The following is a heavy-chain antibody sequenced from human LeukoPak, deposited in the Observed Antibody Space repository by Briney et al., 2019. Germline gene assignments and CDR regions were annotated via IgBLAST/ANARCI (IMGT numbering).Heavy chain of an antibody. CDR1: GFTFGNYN. J-gene: IGHJ4*02. V-gene: IGHV3-21*01. CDR3: AKEIWPTVTTPGHTYFDY. Sequence: GGSLRLSCAASGFTFGNYNMNWVRQAPGKGLEWVSSISSSSSYIYYADSVKGRFTISRDNAKNSLYLQMDSLRAEDTAVYYCAKEIWPTVTTPGHTYFDYWGQGTLVTVSS. CDR2: ISSSSSYI. D-gene: IGHD4-17*01.